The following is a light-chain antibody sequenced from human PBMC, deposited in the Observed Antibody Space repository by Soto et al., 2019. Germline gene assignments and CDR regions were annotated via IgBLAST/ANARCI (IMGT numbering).Light chain of an antibody. CDR3: QHSHSAPLT. J-gene: IGKJ4*01. Sequence: DMQMTESPSSLSASVGDRVTITCRASQSISSHLNWYQQKPGKAPKLLICAASTLLSGVPSRFSGSGSGTDFTLTISSLQPEDFATYSCQHSHSAPLTFGGGTKVDIK. CDR1: QSISSH. CDR2: AAS. V-gene: IGKV1-39*01.